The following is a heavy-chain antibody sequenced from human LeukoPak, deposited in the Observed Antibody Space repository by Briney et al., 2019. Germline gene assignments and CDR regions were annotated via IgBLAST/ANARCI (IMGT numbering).Heavy chain of an antibody. Sequence: PGGSLRLSCAASGFTFSSYAMHWVRQAPGKGLEWVAVISYDGSNKYYADSVKGRFTISRDNSKNTLYLQMNSLRAEDTAVYYCARESQVNYYYYGMDVWGQGTTVTVSS. CDR1: GFTFSSYA. V-gene: IGHV3-30*04. CDR2: ISYDGSNK. D-gene: IGHD3-22*01. J-gene: IGHJ6*02. CDR3: ARESQVNYYYYGMDV.